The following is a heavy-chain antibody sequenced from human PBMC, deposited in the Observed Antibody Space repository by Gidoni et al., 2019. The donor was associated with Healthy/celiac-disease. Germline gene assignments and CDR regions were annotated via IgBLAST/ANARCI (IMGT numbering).Heavy chain of an antibody. J-gene: IGHJ4*02. CDR1: GGTFSRYA. CDR2: SIPIFGTA. Sequence: QVQLVQSGSEGKQPGSSVTVSCTASGGTFSRYARSWVRQAPGQGLEWRGGSIPIFGTAYYAQKFQGRVTITADECTSTAYMELSSRRSEDTAVYYCARDSCSWRSVWGQGTLVTVSS. V-gene: IGHV1-69*01. D-gene: IGHD6-13*01. CDR3: ARDSCSWRSV.